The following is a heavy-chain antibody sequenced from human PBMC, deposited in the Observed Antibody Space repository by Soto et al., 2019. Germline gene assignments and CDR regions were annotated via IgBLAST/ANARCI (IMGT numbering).Heavy chain of an antibody. J-gene: IGHJ4*02. V-gene: IGHV3-30-3*01. CDR3: ARDPSDLVVVAYYFDY. D-gene: IGHD3-22*01. CDR1: GFTFSSYA. Sequence: QVQLVESGGGVVQPGRSLRLSCAASGFTFSSYAMHWVRQAPGKGLEWVAVISYDGSNKYYADSVKGRFTISRDNSKNTLYLQMNSLRAEDTAVYYCARDPSDLVVVAYYFDYWGQGTLVTVSS. CDR2: ISYDGSNK.